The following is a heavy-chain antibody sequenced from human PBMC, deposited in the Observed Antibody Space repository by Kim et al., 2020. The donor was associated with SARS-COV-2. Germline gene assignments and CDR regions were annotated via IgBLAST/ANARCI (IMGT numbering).Heavy chain of an antibody. CDR2: HSGSS. CDR3: ATGAPGH. V-gene: IGHV4-34*01. J-gene: IGHJ1*01. Sequence: HSGSSNSNQSLKSRVSMSVDTSKNQFSLKLSSVTAADTAVYYCATGAPGHWGQGTLVTVSS.